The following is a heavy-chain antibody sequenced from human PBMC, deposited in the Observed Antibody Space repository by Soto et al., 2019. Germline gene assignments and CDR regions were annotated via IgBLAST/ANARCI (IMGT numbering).Heavy chain of an antibody. J-gene: IGHJ2*01. CDR3: ARGTFITVADKTLWYFDL. CDR2: ISQSGSA. Sequence: QVQLQESGPGLVEPSGTLSLTCSVSGASVRGSSWWNWVRQPPGRGLEWIGEISQSGSANYNPSLKSRVSMSVDKSKNQFSLRLTSVTAADTAVYYCARGTFITVADKTLWYFDLWGRGTLVTVSS. V-gene: IGHV4-4*02. CDR1: GASVRGSSW. D-gene: IGHD6-19*01.